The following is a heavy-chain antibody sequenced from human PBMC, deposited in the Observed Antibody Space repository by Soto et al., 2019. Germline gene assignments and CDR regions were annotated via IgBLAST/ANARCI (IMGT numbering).Heavy chain of an antibody. CDR3: ARDRGLGPAAIHYYYGMDV. J-gene: IGHJ6*02. CDR2: ISYDGSNK. Sequence: QVQLVESGGGVVQPGRSLRLSCAASGFTFSSYAMHWVRQAPGKGLEWVAVISYDGSNKYYADSVKGRFTISRDNSKNTLYLQMNSLRAEDTAVYYCARDRGLGPAAIHYYYGMDVWGQGTTVTVSS. D-gene: IGHD2-2*01. V-gene: IGHV3-30-3*01. CDR1: GFTFSSYA.